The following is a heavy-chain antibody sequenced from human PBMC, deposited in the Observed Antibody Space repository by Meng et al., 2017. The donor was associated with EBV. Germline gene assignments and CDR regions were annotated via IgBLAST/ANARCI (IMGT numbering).Heavy chain of an antibody. V-gene: IGHV1-69*01. D-gene: IGHD3-10*01. Sequence: VQWVQSAAGVKKLGSAVKGSCKTSGGPFRSYAISWVRQAPGQGLEWLGGFLPRLGAPNYAQKFHGRVKITADESTSTHYMDLSSLRSEDTAIYYCASESGRGYTPDYWGQGTLVTVSS. CDR1: GGPFRSYA. J-gene: IGHJ4*02. CDR3: ASESGRGYTPDY. CDR2: FLPRLGAP.